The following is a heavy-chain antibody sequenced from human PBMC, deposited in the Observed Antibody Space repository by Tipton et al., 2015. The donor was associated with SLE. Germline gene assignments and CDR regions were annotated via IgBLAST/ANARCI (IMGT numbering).Heavy chain of an antibody. CDR1: GFTFSTSA. D-gene: IGHD3-16*01. CDR3: AGGRGGGFLDY. V-gene: IGHV3-33*01. CDR2: IWYDGSNK. Sequence: SLRLSCAASGFTFSTSAMHWVRQAPGKGLEWVAVIWYDGSNKFYADSVKGRFTISRDNSKNTVSLQMNSLRVEDTAVYFCAGGRGGGFLDYWGQGTLVTVSS. J-gene: IGHJ4*02.